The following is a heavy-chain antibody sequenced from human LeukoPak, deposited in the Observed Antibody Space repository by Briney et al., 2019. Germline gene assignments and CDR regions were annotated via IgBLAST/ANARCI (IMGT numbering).Heavy chain of an antibody. CDR2: ISAYNGNT. CDR3: ARDGTRGYCSSTSCPYYYYGMDV. J-gene: IGHJ6*04. Sequence: ASVKVSCKASGYTFTSYGISRVRQAPGQGLEWMGWISAYNGNTNYAQKLQGRVTMTTDTSTSTAYMELRSLRSDDTAVYYCARDGTRGYCSSTSCPYYYYGMDVWGKGTTVTVSS. CDR1: GYTFTSYG. V-gene: IGHV1-18*04. D-gene: IGHD2-2*01.